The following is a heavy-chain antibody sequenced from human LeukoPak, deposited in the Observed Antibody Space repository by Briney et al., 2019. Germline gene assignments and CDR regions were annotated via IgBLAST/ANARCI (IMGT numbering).Heavy chain of an antibody. CDR3: ATWDDYGDFVAFEY. Sequence: EGSLRLSCGGSGFTFSSYTMNWVRQAPGKGLEWVASISSSATYIYYADSVRGRFTISRDDAKNSVFLHMNSLRAEDTAVYFCATWDDYGDFVAFEYWGQGTLVTVSS. CDR2: ISSSATYI. CDR1: GFTFSSYT. J-gene: IGHJ4*02. V-gene: IGHV3-21*01. D-gene: IGHD4-17*01.